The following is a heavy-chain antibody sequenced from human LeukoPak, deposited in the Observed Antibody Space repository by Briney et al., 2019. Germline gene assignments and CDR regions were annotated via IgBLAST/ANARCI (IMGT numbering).Heavy chain of an antibody. CDR2: IYHSGST. D-gene: IGHD5-12*01. J-gene: IGHJ3*02. CDR3: ARGSLRGYQFPGAFDI. Sequence: PSETLSLTCAVSGGSISSGGYSWSWIRQPPGKGLEWIGYIYHSGSTYYNPSLKSRVTISVDRSKNQFSLKLSSVTAADTAVYYCARGSLRGYQFPGAFDIWGQGTMVTVSS. V-gene: IGHV4-30-2*01. CDR1: GGSISSGGYS.